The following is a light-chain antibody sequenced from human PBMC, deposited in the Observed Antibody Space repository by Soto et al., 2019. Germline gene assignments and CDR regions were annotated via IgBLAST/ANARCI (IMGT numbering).Light chain of an antibody. Sequence: VLTQPPSVSAAPGQKVTISCSGSSSNIGNNYVSWYQQLPGTAPKLLIYDNNKRPSGIPDRFSGSKSGTSATLGITGLQTGDEADYFCGTWDSSLSADNYVFGIGTKVTVL. J-gene: IGLJ1*01. CDR3: GTWDSSLSADNYV. CDR2: DNN. CDR1: SSNIGNNY. V-gene: IGLV1-51*01.